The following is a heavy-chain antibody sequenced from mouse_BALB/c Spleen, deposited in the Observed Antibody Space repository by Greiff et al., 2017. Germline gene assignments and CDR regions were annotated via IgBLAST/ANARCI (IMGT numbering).Heavy chain of an antibody. CDR1: GFTFSDYG. Sequence: EVKLVESGGGLVQPGGSRKLSCAASGFTFSDYGMAWVRQAPGKGPEWVAFISNLAYSIYYADTVTGRFTISRENAKNTLYLEMSSLRSEDTAMYYCARDRGFITTVEHYFDYWGQGTTLTVSS. V-gene: IGHV5-15*02. CDR2: ISNLAYSI. J-gene: IGHJ2*01. D-gene: IGHD1-1*01. CDR3: ARDRGFITTVEHYFDY.